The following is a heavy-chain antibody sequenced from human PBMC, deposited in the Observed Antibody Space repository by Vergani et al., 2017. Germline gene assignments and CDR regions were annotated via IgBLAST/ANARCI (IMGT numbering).Heavy chain of an antibody. Sequence: QVQLPESGPGLVKPSETLSLICSVSGVSMQSGSFYWTWIRQTAERRLEWMGRVYPSGTTNYNPSLKSRVTLSVDTSKNQLSLRMTSVTAADTAVYYCARDSWTSELRGVYWFDTWGQGTLVSVSS. D-gene: IGHD3-10*01. V-gene: IGHV4-61*02. J-gene: IGHJ5*02. CDR2: VYPSGTT. CDR1: GVSMQSGSFY. CDR3: ARDSWTSELRGVYWFDT.